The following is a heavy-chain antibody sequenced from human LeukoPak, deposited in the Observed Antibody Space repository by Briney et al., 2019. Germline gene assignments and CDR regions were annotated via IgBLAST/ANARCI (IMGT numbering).Heavy chain of an antibody. V-gene: IGHV4-31*03. CDR1: GGSISSGGYY. J-gene: IGHJ4*02. Sequence: SQTVSLTCTVSGGSISSGGYYWSWIRQHPGKGLEWIGYIYYSGSTYYNPSLKSRVTISVDTSKNQFSLKLSSVTAADTAVYYCARGFDWHFDYWGQGTLVTVSS. D-gene: IGHD2-21*01. CDR3: ARGFDWHFDY. CDR2: IYYSGST.